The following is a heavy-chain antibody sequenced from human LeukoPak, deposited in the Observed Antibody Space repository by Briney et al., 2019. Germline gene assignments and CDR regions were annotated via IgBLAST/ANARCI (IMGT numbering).Heavy chain of an antibody. CDR2: INWNGGST. CDR3: ASWAAAGTKEVY. D-gene: IGHD6-13*01. J-gene: IGHJ4*02. V-gene: IGHV3-20*04. Sequence: GGSLRLSCAASGFTFDDYGMSWVRQAQGKGLEWVSGINWNGGSTGYADSVKGRFTISRDNAKNSLYLQMNSLRAEDTALYYCASWAAAGTKEVYWGQGTLVTVSS. CDR1: GFTFDDYG.